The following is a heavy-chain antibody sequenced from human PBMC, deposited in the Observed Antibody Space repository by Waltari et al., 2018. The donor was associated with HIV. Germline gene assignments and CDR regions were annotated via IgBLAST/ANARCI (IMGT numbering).Heavy chain of an antibody. CDR3: AHRRAGYSSGWYTRGFDY. D-gene: IGHD6-13*01. CDR1: GFSLTTSGVG. CDR2: IYWNDDK. Sequence: QITLKESGPTLVKPTQTLTLTCPFSGFSLTTSGVGVGWTRPPPGKALEWLALIYWNDDKRYSPSLRNRVTISKDTSKNQVVLRLTNMDPVDTATYYCAHRRAGYSSGWYTRGFDYWGQGTLVTVSS. J-gene: IGHJ4*02. V-gene: IGHV2-5*01.